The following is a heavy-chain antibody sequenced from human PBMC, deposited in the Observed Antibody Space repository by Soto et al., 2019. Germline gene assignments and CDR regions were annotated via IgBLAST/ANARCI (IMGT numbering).Heavy chain of an antibody. V-gene: IGHV1-46*01. CDR2: INPSGGST. D-gene: IGHD6-13*01. J-gene: IGHJ4*02. Sequence: GASVKVSCKASGYTFINYYIHWVRQAPGQGLEWMGIINPSGGSTNYAQKFQGRVTMTRDTSTSTVYMELSSLRSDDTAVYYCVRVRVVIAAGPGAIFDYWGQGTLVTVSS. CDR3: VRVRVVIAAGPGAIFDY. CDR1: GYTFINYY.